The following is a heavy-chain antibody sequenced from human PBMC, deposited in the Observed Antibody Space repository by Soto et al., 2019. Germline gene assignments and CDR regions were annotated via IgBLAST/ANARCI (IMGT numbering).Heavy chain of an antibody. CDR1: GGTFSSSA. V-gene: IGHV1-69*12. Sequence: QVQLVQSGSEVKKPGSSVKVSCKASGGTFSSSAFNWVRQAPGQGLEWMGGIIPMFGAAYSVQKFQGRVTITADASTSTAYMELSSLRSEETAVYYCSRASSSGWFYFDYWGQGTLVTVSS. CDR3: SRASSSGWFYFDY. D-gene: IGHD6-19*01. CDR2: IIPMFGAA. J-gene: IGHJ4*02.